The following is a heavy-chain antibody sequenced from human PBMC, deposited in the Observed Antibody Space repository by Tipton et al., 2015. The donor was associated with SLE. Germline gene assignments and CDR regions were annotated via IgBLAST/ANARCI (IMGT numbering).Heavy chain of an antibody. D-gene: IGHD3-10*01. V-gene: IGHV4-34*01. CDR3: ARGESDYYGSGSPWSWFDP. CDR1: GGSFNRYY. Sequence: GLVKPSETLSLTCAVYGGSFNRYYWGWIRQSPGKGLEWIGEINHNGNTNYNPSLKSRVTIAVDTSKNEFSLRLSSVTAADTAVYYCARGESDYYGSGSPWSWFDPWGQGTLVTVSS. J-gene: IGHJ5*02. CDR2: INHNGNT.